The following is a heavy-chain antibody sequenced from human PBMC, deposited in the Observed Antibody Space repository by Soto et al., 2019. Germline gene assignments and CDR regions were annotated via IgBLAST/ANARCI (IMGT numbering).Heavy chain of an antibody. V-gene: IGHV3-33*01. CDR2: IWYDGSNK. CDR1: GFTFSSYG. J-gene: IGHJ3*02. CDR3: ARGRYSSGWADAFDI. Sequence: QVQLVESGGGVVQPGRSLRLSCAASGFTFSSYGMHWVRQAPGKGLEWVAVIWYDGSNKYYADSVKGRFTISRDNSKNTLYLQMNSLRAEDTAVYYCARGRYSSGWADAFDIWGQGTMVTVSS. D-gene: IGHD6-19*01.